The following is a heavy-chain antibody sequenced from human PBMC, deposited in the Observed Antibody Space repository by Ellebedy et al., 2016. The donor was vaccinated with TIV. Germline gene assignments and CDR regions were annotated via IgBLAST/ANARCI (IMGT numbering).Heavy chain of an antibody. D-gene: IGHD3-10*01. CDR3: AGIAGVRFDP. Sequence: PGGSLRLSCAASGFTFSTFAMHWVRQAPGKGLEWVSAISNSGDTTYNADSVKARFTISRDNAKNSLYLQMNSLRAEDTAVYYCAGIAGVRFDPWGQGTLVSVSS. J-gene: IGHJ5*02. V-gene: IGHV3-21*01. CDR2: ISNSGDTT. CDR1: GFTFSTFA.